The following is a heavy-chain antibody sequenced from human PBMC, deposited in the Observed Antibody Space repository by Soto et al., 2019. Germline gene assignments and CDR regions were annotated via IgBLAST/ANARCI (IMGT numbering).Heavy chain of an antibody. V-gene: IGHV3-74*01. CDR3: ARDRTAGSGSCDN. J-gene: IGHJ4*02. Sequence: PWGSLRLSFVASGFTFNNYWMHWVRQVPGKGLVWVSRIKTDGSSPNYADSVEGRFTISSDNAKNTLYLQMNSLRAEDTAVYYCARDRTAGSGSCDNWGQGTLVTVSS. CDR2: IKTDGSSP. D-gene: IGHD3-10*01. CDR1: GFTFNNYW.